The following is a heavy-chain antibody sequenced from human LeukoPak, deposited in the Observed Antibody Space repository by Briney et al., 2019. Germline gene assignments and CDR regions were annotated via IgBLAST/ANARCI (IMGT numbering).Heavy chain of an antibody. CDR3: ARDALGRQSEYNWFDP. J-gene: IGHJ5*02. CDR1: GGNFRSYW. V-gene: IGHV3-7*01. CDR2: IKPDGSDK. Sequence: PGGSLRLSCAASGGNFRSYWMSWVRQAPGKGLEWVANIKPDGSDKKYVDSVKGRFTISRDNAENSLFLQMNSLRAEDTAVYYCARDALGRQSEYNWFDPWGQGTLVTVSS. D-gene: IGHD7-27*01.